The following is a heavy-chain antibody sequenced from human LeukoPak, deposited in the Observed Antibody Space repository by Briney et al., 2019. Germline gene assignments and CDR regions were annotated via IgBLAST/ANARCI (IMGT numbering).Heavy chain of an antibody. J-gene: IGHJ4*02. CDR3: ARYLGLLIDY. D-gene: IGHD3/OR15-3a*01. V-gene: IGHV3-11*01. CDR2: ISSSGSTI. Sequence: KGLERVTYISSSGSTIYYADTVKGRFTISRDNAKNSVYLQMNSLRSEDTAVYYCARYLGLLIDYWGQGTLVTVSS.